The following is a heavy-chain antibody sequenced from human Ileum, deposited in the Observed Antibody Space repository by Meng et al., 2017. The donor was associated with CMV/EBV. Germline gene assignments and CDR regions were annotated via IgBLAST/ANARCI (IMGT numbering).Heavy chain of an antibody. V-gene: IGHV4-39*07. Sequence: GSLRLSCAVSGGSVNSSPYYWGWIRQPPGKGLEWIASIYYDGSTYYNPSLNSRVTISIDTSKNHFSLRVNSVTAADTAIYYCARQLTMIRGGHFDYWGQGTLVTVSS. CDR2: IYYDGST. CDR3: ARQLTMIRGGHFDY. CDR1: GGSVNSSPYY. J-gene: IGHJ4*02. D-gene: IGHD3-10*01.